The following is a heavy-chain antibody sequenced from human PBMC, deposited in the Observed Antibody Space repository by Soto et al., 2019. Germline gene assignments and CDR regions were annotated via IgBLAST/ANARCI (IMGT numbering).Heavy chain of an antibody. V-gene: IGHV4-34*01. CDR1: GGSFSGYY. CDR3: ARAEFWSGYYTGYYFDW. CDR2: INHSGRT. J-gene: IGHJ4*02. D-gene: IGHD3-3*01. Sequence: PSETLSLTCAVYGGSFSGYYWSWIRQPPGKGLEWIGEINHSGRTNYNPSLKSRVTISADTSKNQFSLRPSSVTAADTAVYYCARAEFWSGYYTGYYFDWLGLGTLVTVSS.